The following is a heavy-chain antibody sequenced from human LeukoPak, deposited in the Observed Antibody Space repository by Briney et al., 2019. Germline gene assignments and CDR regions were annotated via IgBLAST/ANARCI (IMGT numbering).Heavy chain of an antibody. CDR1: GGTFSSYA. Sequence: ASVKVSCKASGGTFSSYAISWVRQAPGQGLEWMGGIIPIFGTANYAQKFQGRVTITADESTSTAYMELSSLRSEDTTVYYCASRSGSGSRGDYWGQGTLVTVSS. CDR3: ASRSGSGSRGDY. D-gene: IGHD3-10*01. CDR2: IIPIFGTA. V-gene: IGHV1-69*13. J-gene: IGHJ4*02.